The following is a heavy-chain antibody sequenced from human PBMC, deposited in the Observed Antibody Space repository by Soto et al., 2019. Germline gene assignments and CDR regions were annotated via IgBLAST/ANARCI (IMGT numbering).Heavy chain of an antibody. CDR2: IYHSGST. CDR1: SGPISSSNW. J-gene: IGHJ5*02. CDR3: ARSLGYCSGGSCSPWFDP. Sequence: PSETLSLTCAVSSGPISSSNWWRWVRQPPGKGLEWIGEIYHSGSTNYNPSLKSRVTISVDKSKNQFSLKLSSVTAADTAVYYCARSLGYCSGGSCSPWFDPWGQGTLVTVSS. V-gene: IGHV4-4*02. D-gene: IGHD2-15*01.